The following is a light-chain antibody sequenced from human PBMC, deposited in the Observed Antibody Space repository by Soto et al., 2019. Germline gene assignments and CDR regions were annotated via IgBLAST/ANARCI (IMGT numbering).Light chain of an antibody. CDR2: WAS. Sequence: DIVMTQSPDSLAVSLGERATINCKSSQSVLHSSNNKNYLAWYQHKQGQPPKLLIYWASTRESVVPDRSSGSGSGTDFTLTISSLQAEDVAVYYCQQYYSAPYTFGQGTKLEIK. CDR3: QQYYSAPYT. V-gene: IGKV4-1*01. J-gene: IGKJ2*01. CDR1: QSVLHSSNNKNY.